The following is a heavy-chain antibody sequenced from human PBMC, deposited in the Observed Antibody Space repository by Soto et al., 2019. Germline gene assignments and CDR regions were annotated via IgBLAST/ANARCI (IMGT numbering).Heavy chain of an antibody. CDR3: ARGRNYHDTFDY. CDR1: GGSVKYYY. V-gene: IGHV4-59*02. CDR2: IYYTGNT. D-gene: IGHD3-16*02. Sequence: SETLSLTCSVSGGSVKYYYWSWIRQTPGKGLEWIGYIYYTGNTKYNPSLSSRVAMSVDTSENQFSLNLRSLTAADTAVYYCARGRNYHDTFDYWGQGIQVT. J-gene: IGHJ4*02.